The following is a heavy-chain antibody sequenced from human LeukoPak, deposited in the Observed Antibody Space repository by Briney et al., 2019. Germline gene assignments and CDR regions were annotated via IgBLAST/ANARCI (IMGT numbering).Heavy chain of an antibody. J-gene: IGHJ6*03. CDR1: GGSFSGYH. V-gene: IGHV4-34*01. D-gene: IGHD2-2*01. Sequence: SETLSLTCALYGGSFSGYHWTWICQPPGKGLEWIGEITHTGNTNYNPSLKSRVTISADTSKTQFSLKLSSVTAADTAVYYCARGNLVVVAAANRAHSYMDVWAKGTTVTVSS. CDR2: ITHTGNT. CDR3: ARGNLVVVAAANRAHSYMDV.